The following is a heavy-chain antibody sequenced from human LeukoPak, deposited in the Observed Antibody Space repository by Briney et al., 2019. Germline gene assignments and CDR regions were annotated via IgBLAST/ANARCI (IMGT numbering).Heavy chain of an antibody. CDR2: IYTSGST. V-gene: IGHV4-4*07. J-gene: IGHJ5*02. CDR3: ARNGDSSGYYYPIWFDP. CDR1: GGSISSYY. Sequence: SETLSLTCTVSGGSISSYYWGWIRQPAGKGLEWIGRIYTSGSTNYNPSLKSRVTMSVDTSKNQFSLKLSSVTAADTAVYYCARNGDSSGYYYPIWFDPWGQGTLVTVSS. D-gene: IGHD3-22*01.